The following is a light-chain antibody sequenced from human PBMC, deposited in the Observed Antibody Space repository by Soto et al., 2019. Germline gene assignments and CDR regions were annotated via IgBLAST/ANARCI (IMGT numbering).Light chain of an antibody. CDR3: EQYHEWPLT. CDR1: QSVSSN. Sequence: ETVMTQSPGTLSVSPGERATLSCRASQSVSSNLAWYQQKPGQAPRLLIYDASARATGIPARFSGSGSGTEFTLTISSLQSEDFAVDYWEQYHEWPLTFGGGTEVEIK. V-gene: IGKV3D-15*01. CDR2: DAS. J-gene: IGKJ4*01.